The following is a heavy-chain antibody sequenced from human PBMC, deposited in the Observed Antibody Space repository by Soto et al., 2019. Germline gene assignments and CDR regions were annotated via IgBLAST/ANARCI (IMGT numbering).Heavy chain of an antibody. CDR2: IYYSGST. D-gene: IGHD6-13*01. CDR3: ARTHSSSWYGYGMDV. J-gene: IGHJ6*01. CDR1: GGSISSRSYD. Sequence: SGPLSFTRAVSGGSISSRSYDGGWIRQPPGKGLEWIGSIYYSGSTYYNPSLKSRVTISVDTSKKQFSLKLSSVTAADTAVYYCARTHSSSWYGYGMDVWGQGYTVT. V-gene: IGHV4-39*01.